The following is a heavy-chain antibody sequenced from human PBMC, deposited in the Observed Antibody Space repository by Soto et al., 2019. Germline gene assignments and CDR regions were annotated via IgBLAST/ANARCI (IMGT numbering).Heavy chain of an antibody. CDR3: ARGGRWLQLDIGYHFDH. J-gene: IGHJ4*02. D-gene: IGHD1-1*01. Sequence: GASVKVSCKASGYTFTGHQIHWVRQAPGQGLEWMGIINPSGGSTTYAQKFQGRVTMTRDTSTSTVYMEVSSLRSEDTAVYYCARGGRWLQLDIGYHFDHWGQGTLVTVSS. CDR2: INPSGGST. CDR1: GYTFTGHQ. V-gene: IGHV1-46*01.